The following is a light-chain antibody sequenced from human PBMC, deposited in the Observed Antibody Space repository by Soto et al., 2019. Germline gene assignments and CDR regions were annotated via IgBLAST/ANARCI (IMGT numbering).Light chain of an antibody. CDR2: DVT. V-gene: IGLV2-14*03. J-gene: IGLJ1*01. CDR3: NSYPSSSTYV. CDR1: SSDVGGFNY. Sequence: QSALTQPASVSGSPGQSITIFCTGTSSDVGGFNYVSWYQQHPGKAPKRMIYDVTNRPSGVSYRFSGSKSGNTASLTISGLQAEDEADYYCNSYPSSSTYVFGTGTKVPVL.